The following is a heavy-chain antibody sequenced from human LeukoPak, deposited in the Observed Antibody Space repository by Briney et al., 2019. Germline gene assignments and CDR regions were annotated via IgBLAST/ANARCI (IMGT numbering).Heavy chain of an antibody. V-gene: IGHV3-30*18. CDR2: ISYDGSNK. D-gene: IGHD1-1*01. Sequence: GGSLRLSCAASGFTFSSYGMHWVRQAPGKGLEWVAVISYDGSNKYYADSVKGRFTISRDNSKNTLYLQMNSLRAEDTAVYYCAKEPTTRYNWNDGYYFDYWGQGTLVTVSS. J-gene: IGHJ4*02. CDR1: GFTFSSYG. CDR3: AKEPTTRYNWNDGYYFDY.